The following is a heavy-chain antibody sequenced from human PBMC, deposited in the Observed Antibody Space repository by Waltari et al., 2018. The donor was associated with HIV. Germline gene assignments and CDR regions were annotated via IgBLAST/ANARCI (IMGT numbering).Heavy chain of an antibody. D-gene: IGHD3-10*01. V-gene: IGHV4-39*01. J-gene: IGHJ6*02. CDR2: SYYRWGA. Sequence: QLQLQESGPGLVKPSETLSLTCTVSGGSIRSSNYYWGWIRQPPGKGLEWIGISYYRWGASYNPPLKSRVTRSVATSKNQFSLKLSSVTAADTAVYYCARHSLVHSYGMDVWGQGTTVTVSS. CDR1: GGSIRSSNYY. CDR3: ARHSLVHSYGMDV.